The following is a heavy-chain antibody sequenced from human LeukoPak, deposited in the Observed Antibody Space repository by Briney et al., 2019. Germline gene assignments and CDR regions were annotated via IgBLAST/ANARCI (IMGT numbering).Heavy chain of an antibody. CDR3: ARDSPYGDYPDY. V-gene: IGHV3-74*01. J-gene: IGHJ4*02. CDR1: GFTFSSYW. D-gene: IGHD4-17*01. Sequence: GGSLRLSCAASGFTFSSYWMHWVRQALGKGLVWVSRINSDGSSTSYADSVKGRFTISRDNAKNTLYLQMNSLRAEDTAVYYCARDSPYGDYPDYWGQGTLVTVSS. CDR2: INSDGSST.